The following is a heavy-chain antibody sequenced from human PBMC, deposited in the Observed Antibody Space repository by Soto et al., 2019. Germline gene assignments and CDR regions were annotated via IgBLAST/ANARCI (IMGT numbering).Heavy chain of an antibody. D-gene: IGHD2-21*02. CDR3: AKDAPQCGGDCSDYYYYGMDV. V-gene: IGHV3-23*01. CDR1: GFTFSSYA. J-gene: IGHJ6*02. Sequence: GGSLRLSCAASGFTFSSYAMSWVRQAPGKGLEWVSAISGSGGSTYYADSVKGRFTISRDNSKKTLYLQMNSLRAEDTAVYYCAKDAPQCGGDCSDYYYYGMDVWGQGTTVTVSS. CDR2: ISGSGGST.